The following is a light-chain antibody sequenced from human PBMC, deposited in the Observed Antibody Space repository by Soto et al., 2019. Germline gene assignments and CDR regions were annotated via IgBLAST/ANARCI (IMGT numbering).Light chain of an antibody. Sequence: DVQMTQSPSTVSASVGDRVTITCRARQSIGDSLAWFQQKPGKGAKVLIYRASSLQSGVPSRFSGSGAETEFTLTITSLQPDDFGTYYCQQYHSYALTFGQGTKVEIK. CDR3: QQYHSYALT. CDR2: RAS. J-gene: IGKJ1*01. CDR1: QSIGDS. V-gene: IGKV1-5*03.